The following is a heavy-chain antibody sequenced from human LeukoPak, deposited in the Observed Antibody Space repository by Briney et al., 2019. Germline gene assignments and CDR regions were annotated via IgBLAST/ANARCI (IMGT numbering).Heavy chain of an antibody. V-gene: IGHV3-74*01. CDR3: ARGSYSLGGFDY. CDR1: GFTFSSYW. J-gene: IGHJ4*02. Sequence: PGGSLRLSCAASGFTFSSYWMPWVRQAPGKGLVWVSRISSDGSDTNYADSVKGRFTISRDNAKNTLYLPMNSLRAEDTAVYYRARGSYSLGGFDYWGQGTLVTVSS. CDR2: ISSDGSDT. D-gene: IGHD6-13*01.